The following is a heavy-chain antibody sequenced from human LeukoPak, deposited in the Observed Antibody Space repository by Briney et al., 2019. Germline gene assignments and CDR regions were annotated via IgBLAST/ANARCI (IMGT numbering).Heavy chain of an antibody. Sequence: PGGSLRLSCAASGFTFSSYAMHWVRQAPGKGLEWVAVISYDGSNKYYADSVKGRFIISRDNSKNTLYLQMNSLRAEDTAVYYCARVGGVDYWGQGTLVTVSS. J-gene: IGHJ4*02. CDR3: ARVGGVDY. V-gene: IGHV3-30-3*01. CDR2: ISYDGSNK. D-gene: IGHD3-16*01. CDR1: GFTFSSYA.